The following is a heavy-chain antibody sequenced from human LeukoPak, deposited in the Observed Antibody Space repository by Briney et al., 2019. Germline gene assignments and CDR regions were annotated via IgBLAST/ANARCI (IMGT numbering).Heavy chain of an antibody. J-gene: IGHJ4*02. CDR1: GGSISSGGYY. CDR3: ARGMHSYGETFYFDY. Sequence: SETLSLTCTVSGGSISSGGYYWSWIRQPPGKGLEWIGYIYHSGTTYYIPSLKSRVTISVDTSKNQFSLKLNSVTAADTAMYYCARGMHSYGETFYFDYWGQGTRVTVSS. V-gene: IGHV4-30-2*01. D-gene: IGHD5-18*01. CDR2: IYHSGTT.